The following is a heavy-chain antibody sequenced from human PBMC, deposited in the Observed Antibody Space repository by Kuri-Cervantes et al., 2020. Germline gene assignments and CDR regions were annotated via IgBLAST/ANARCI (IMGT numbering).Heavy chain of an antibody. Sequence: GESLKISCAASGFTFSNYAMSWVRQAPGKGLEWVSAISGTGGGRTYYADSVKGRFTISRDNSKSTLYLQMNSLRAEDTAVYYCARAQLWFGEFDYWGQGTLVTVSS. CDR1: GFTFSNYA. CDR3: ARAQLWFGEFDY. J-gene: IGHJ4*02. D-gene: IGHD3-10*01. V-gene: IGHV3-23*01. CDR2: ISGTGGGRT.